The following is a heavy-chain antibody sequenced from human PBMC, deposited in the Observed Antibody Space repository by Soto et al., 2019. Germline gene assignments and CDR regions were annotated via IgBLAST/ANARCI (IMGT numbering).Heavy chain of an antibody. CDR3: ARSLSGYDISGIDY. Sequence: SETLSLTCTVSGGSISSYYWSWIRQPPGKGLEWIGYIYYSESTNYNPSLKSRVTISVDTSKNQFSLKLSSVTAADTAVYYCARSLSGYDISGIDYWGQGTLVTVSS. D-gene: IGHD5-12*01. CDR2: IYYSEST. J-gene: IGHJ4*02. V-gene: IGHV4-59*01. CDR1: GGSISSYY.